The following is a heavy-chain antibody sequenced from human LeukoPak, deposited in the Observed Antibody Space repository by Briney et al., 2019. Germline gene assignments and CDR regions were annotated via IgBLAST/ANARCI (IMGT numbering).Heavy chain of an antibody. CDR2: INHSGST. V-gene: IGHV4-34*01. CDR1: GGSFSGYY. Sequence: SETLSLTCAVYGGSFSGYYWSWIRQPPGKGLEWIGEINHSGSTNYNPSLKSRVTISVDTSKNQFSLKLSSVTAADTAVYYCARQAPYCTNGVCYSFNYYMDVWGKGTTVTVSS. J-gene: IGHJ6*03. CDR3: ARQAPYCTNGVCYSFNYYMDV. D-gene: IGHD2-8*01.